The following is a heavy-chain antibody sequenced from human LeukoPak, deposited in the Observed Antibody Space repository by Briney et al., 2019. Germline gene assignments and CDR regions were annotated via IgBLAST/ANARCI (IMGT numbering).Heavy chain of an antibody. CDR1: GGSISAYY. D-gene: IGHD5-24*01. J-gene: IGHJ4*02. CDR2: ISYSGST. V-gene: IGHV4-59*13. Sequence: SETLSLTCTVSGGSISAYYWSLIRQPPGKGLEWIGYISYSGSTKYNPSLKSRVTISVDTSKNQFSLKLSSVTAADTAVYYCARYGMATIQFFDYRGQGTLFTVSS. CDR3: ARYGMATIQFFDY.